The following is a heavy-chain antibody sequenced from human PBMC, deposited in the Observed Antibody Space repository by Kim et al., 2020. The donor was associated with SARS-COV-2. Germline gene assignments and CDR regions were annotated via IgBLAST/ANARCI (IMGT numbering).Heavy chain of an antibody. CDR1: GGSIRSSSHY. D-gene: IGHD3-10*01. CDR3: VRPSYYWDNNDPPAAWFHP. CDR2: IHYSGAT. V-gene: IGHV4-39*01. Sequence: SETLSLTCIVSGGSIRSSSHYWGWIRQAPGKGLDWIGSIHYSGATHYNPSLESRVTISVDSSNNQFFLRLSYVTAADTAIYYCVRPSYYWDNNDPPAAWFHPGGQGTPVPLSS. J-gene: IGHJ5*02.